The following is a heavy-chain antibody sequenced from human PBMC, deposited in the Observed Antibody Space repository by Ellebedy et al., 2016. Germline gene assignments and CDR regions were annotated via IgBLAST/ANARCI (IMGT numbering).Heavy chain of an antibody. CDR2: IKSKTHGGTT. J-gene: IGHJ5*02. CDR3: TTGLEFLGYCNSTNCPNWFNP. CDR1: GFTFSNAW. Sequence: GGSLRLXCAASGFTFSNAWMNWVRQAPGKGLEWVGRIKSKTHGGTTDYAAPVKGRFTISRDDSKNTLYLQMNSLKTEDTAVYYCTTGLEFLGYCNSTNCPNWFNPWGQGTLVTVSS. V-gene: IGHV3-15*01. D-gene: IGHD2-2*01.